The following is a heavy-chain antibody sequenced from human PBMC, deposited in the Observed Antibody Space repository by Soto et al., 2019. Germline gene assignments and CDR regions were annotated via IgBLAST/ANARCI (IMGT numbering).Heavy chain of an antibody. CDR1: GDSIRSYY. CDR3: ARDRAYYESSGLYFDY. J-gene: IGHJ4*02. V-gene: IGHV4-59*01. Sequence: SETLSRTCTVSGDSIRSYYWSWIRQPPGKGLEWIGYLYDSGSTNYNPSLKSRFTISVDTSKSQFSLKLSSVTAADTAVYYCARDRAYYESSGLYFDYWGQGNPVTVSS. D-gene: IGHD3-22*01. CDR2: LYDSGST.